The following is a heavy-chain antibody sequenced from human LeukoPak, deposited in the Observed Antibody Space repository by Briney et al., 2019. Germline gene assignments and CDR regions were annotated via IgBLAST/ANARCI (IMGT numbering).Heavy chain of an antibody. CDR3: TTDLWSVLLWFGEPLDY. J-gene: IGHJ4*02. CDR2: IKSKTDGGTT. D-gene: IGHD3-10*01. CDR1: GFTFSNAW. Sequence: PGGSLRLSCAASGFTFSNAWMSWVRQAPGKGLEWVGCIKSKTDGGTTDYAAPVKGRFTISRDDSKNTLYLQMNSLKTEDTAVYYCTTDLWSVLLWFGEPLDYWGQGTLVTVSS. V-gene: IGHV3-15*01.